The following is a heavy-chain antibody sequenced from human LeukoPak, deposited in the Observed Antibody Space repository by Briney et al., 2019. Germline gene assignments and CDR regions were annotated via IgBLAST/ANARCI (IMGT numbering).Heavy chain of an antibody. J-gene: IGHJ4*02. V-gene: IGHV4-34*01. D-gene: IGHD3-9*01. CDR1: GGSFSGYY. Sequence: SETLSLTCAVYGGSFSGYYWSWIRQPPGKGLEWIGEINHSGSTNYNPSLKSRVTISVDTSKNQFSLKLSSVTAADTAVYYCARHRKASYYDILTGYRSASYYFDYWGQGTLVTVSS. CDR2: INHSGST. CDR3: ARHRKASYYDILTGYRSASYYFDY.